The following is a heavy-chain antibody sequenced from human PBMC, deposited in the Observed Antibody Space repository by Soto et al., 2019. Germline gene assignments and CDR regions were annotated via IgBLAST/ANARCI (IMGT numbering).Heavy chain of an antibody. J-gene: IGHJ4*02. Sequence: QVQLVQSGAEVKKPGASVKVSCKASGYTFTSYGISWVRQAPGQGLEWMGWISAYNGNTNYAQKLQGRVTMTADTSTSTAYMELRGLRSEDTAVYYCARDPDYDILTGPDFDYGGQGTLVTVSS. V-gene: IGHV1-18*01. CDR1: GYTFTSYG. D-gene: IGHD3-9*01. CDR3: ARDPDYDILTGPDFDY. CDR2: ISAYNGNT.